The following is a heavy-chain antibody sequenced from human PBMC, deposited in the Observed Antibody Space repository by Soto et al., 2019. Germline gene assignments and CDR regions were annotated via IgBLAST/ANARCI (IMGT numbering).Heavy chain of an antibody. D-gene: IGHD3-3*01. CDR1: GISISSYY. Sequence: SETLSLTCTVSGISISSYYWSWIRQPPGKGLEWIGYLYYNGGTNYNPSLKSRVTISADATKNQFSLRLSSVTAADTAVYYCAREVRFLDHYIENWGQGTLVTVSS. J-gene: IGHJ4*02. CDR3: AREVRFLDHYIEN. V-gene: IGHV4-59*01. CDR2: LYYNGGT.